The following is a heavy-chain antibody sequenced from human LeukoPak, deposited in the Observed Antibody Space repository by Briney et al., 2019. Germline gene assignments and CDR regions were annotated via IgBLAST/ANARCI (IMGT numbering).Heavy chain of an antibody. D-gene: IGHD5-18*01. CDR2: INPISGDT. CDR3: AKGTLPRGYSYGYDLYYFDY. J-gene: IGHJ4*02. V-gene: IGHV1-2*02. CDR1: GYTFNQYY. Sequence: ASVKVSCKASGYTFNQYYLHWVRQAPGQGLEWMGWINPISGDTTYAPKFQGRVTLTRDTSISTVYMELSSLRSDDTAVYYCAKGTLPRGYSYGYDLYYFDYWGQGTLVTVSS.